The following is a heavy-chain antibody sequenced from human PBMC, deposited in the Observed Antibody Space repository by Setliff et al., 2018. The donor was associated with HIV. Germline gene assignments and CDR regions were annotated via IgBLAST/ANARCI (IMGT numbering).Heavy chain of an antibody. V-gene: IGHV1-18*01. D-gene: IGHD4-17*01. CDR1: GYTFTSYG. CDR3: AKDPSVTVTTI. Sequence: ASVKVSCKASGYTFTSYGISWVRQAPGQGLEWMGWISAYNGNTNYAQKLQDRVTMTTDTSTSTVYMELRSLGSDDTAVYYCAKDPSVTVTTIWGQGTMVTVSS. CDR2: ISAYNGNT. J-gene: IGHJ3*02.